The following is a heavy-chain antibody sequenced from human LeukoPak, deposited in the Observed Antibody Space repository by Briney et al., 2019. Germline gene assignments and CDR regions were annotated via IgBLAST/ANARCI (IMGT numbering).Heavy chain of an antibody. CDR3: ARHRRDLTPTFDY. CDR2: IYYIGNT. J-gene: IGHJ4*02. CDR1: GGSISSYY. V-gene: IGHV4-59*08. Sequence: SETLSLTCTVSGGSISSYYWSWIRQPPGTGLEWIGYIYYIGNTNYNPSLNNRVTISVDTSKNQFSLKLSSVTAADTAVYYCARHRRDLTPTFDYWGQGTLVTVSS.